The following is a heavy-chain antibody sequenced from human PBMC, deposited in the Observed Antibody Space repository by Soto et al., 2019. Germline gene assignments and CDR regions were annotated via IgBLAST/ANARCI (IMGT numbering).Heavy chain of an antibody. CDR2: IYPGDSDT. Sequence: EVQLVQSGAEVKKPGESLKISCKGSGYSFTSYWIGWVRLMPGKGLEWMGIIYPGDSDTRYSPSFQGQVTISADKSISTAYLQWSSLKASDTAMYYCARGSGYCSGGSCTPNNWFDPWGQGTLVTVSS. J-gene: IGHJ5*02. CDR1: GYSFTSYW. CDR3: ARGSGYCSGGSCTPNNWFDP. V-gene: IGHV5-51*01. D-gene: IGHD2-15*01.